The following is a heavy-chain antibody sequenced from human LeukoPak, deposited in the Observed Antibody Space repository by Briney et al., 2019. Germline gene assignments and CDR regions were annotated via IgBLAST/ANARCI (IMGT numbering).Heavy chain of an antibody. J-gene: IGHJ6*04. Sequence: SETLSLTCAVSGYSISSGYYWGWIRQPPGKGLEWIGSIYHSGSTYYNPSLKSRVTISVDTSKNQFSLKLSSVTAADTAVYYCAGSLHQLLPYYGMDVWGKGTTVTVSS. CDR1: GYSISSGYY. V-gene: IGHV4-38-2*01. D-gene: IGHD2-2*01. CDR2: IYHSGST. CDR3: AGSLHQLLPYYGMDV.